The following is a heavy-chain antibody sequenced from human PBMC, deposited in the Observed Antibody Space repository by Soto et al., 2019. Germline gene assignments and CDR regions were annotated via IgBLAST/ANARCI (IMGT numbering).Heavy chain of an antibody. Sequence: QVQLVQSGAEVKKAGSSVKVSCKASGGTFSSYSINWVRQAPGQGLEWMGEIIPIFGTANYAQKFQGRVTSTADESTSTAYMELSSLRSEDTAVYYCARDGGRHSGGIDYWGQGTLVTVSS. CDR1: GGTFSSYS. D-gene: IGHD1-26*01. CDR2: IIPIFGTA. CDR3: ARDGGRHSGGIDY. V-gene: IGHV1-69*01. J-gene: IGHJ4*02.